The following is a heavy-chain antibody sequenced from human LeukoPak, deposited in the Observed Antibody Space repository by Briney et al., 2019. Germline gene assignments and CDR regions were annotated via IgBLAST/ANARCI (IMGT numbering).Heavy chain of an antibody. J-gene: IGHJ4*02. D-gene: IGHD7-27*01. CDR3: ARDLASTANWEFDY. V-gene: IGHV1-2*06. Sequence: ASVKVSCKASGYTFTEYFMQWVRQAPGQGLEWMGRVDLKSGYTEDSQDFQGRFTMTRDTSINTAYMELSSLRSDDTAMYYCARDLASTANWEFDYWGQGTPVTVSP. CDR1: GYTFTEYF. CDR2: VDLKSGYT.